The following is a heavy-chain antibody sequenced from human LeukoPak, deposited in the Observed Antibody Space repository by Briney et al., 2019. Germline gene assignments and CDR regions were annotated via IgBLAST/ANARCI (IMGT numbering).Heavy chain of an antibody. J-gene: IGHJ4*02. V-gene: IGHV4-31*03. CDR2: IYYSGST. Sequence: SETLSLTCTVSGGSISSGGYYWSWIRQHPGKGLEWIGYIYYSGSTYYNPSLKSRVTISVDTSKNQFSLKLSSVTAADTAVYYCARGILPATQPRFDYWGQGTLVTVSS. D-gene: IGHD2-2*01. CDR3: ARGILPATQPRFDY. CDR1: GGSISSGGYY.